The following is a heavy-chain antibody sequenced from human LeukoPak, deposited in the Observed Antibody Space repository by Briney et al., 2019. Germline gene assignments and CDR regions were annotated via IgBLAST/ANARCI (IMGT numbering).Heavy chain of an antibody. CDR3: AELGITMIGCV. D-gene: IGHD3-10*02. Sequence: GGSLRLSCAASGFTFSSYEMNWVRQAPGKGLEWVSYISRSGSTIYYADSVKGRFTISRDNAKNSLYLQMNSLRAEDTAVYYCAELGITMIGCVWGKGTTVTISS. V-gene: IGHV3-48*03. CDR1: GFTFSSYE. CDR2: ISRSGSTI. J-gene: IGHJ6*04.